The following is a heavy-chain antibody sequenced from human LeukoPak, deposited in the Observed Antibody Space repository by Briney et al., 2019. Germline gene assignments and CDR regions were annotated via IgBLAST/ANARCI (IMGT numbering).Heavy chain of an antibody. V-gene: IGHV3-64*01. D-gene: IGHD3-3*01. CDR2: ISSNGGST. J-gene: IGHJ6*03. Sequence: HPGGSLRLSCAASGFTFSSYAMHWVRQAPGKGLEYVSAISSNGGSTYYANSVKGRFTISRDNSKNTLYLQMGSLRAEDMAVYYCARSHTIFGVVTPIGHMDVWGKGTTVTVSS. CDR1: GFTFSSYA. CDR3: ARSHTIFGVVTPIGHMDV.